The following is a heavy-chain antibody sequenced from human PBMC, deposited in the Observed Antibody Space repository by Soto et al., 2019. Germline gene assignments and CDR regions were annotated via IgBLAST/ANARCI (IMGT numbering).Heavy chain of an antibody. CDR3: EKDIGILQP. V-gene: IGHV3-48*01. J-gene: IGHJ5*02. CDR2: ISSSSSTI. D-gene: IGHD2-15*01. Sequence: GGSLRLSCAPSGFTFSSYSMNWVRQAPGKGLEWVSFISSSSSTIYYADSVKGRFTISRDNSKKPLYLQMNSLRAEDTAVYYCEKDIGILQPWGQGTLVNVSS. CDR1: GFTFSSYS.